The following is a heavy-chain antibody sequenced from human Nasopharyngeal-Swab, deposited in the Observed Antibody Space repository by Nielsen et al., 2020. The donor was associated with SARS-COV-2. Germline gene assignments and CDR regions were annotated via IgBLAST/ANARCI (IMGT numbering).Heavy chain of an antibody. CDR3: ARGSSGLPDY. D-gene: IGHD3-22*01. J-gene: IGHJ4*02. V-gene: IGHV3-33*01. Sequence: LSLTCAASGFTFSSYGMHWVRQAPGKGLEWVAVIWYVGSNKYYADSVKGRFTISRDNSKNTLYLQMNSLRAEDTAVYYCARGSSGLPDYWGQGTLVTVSS. CDR1: GFTFSSYG. CDR2: IWYVGSNK.